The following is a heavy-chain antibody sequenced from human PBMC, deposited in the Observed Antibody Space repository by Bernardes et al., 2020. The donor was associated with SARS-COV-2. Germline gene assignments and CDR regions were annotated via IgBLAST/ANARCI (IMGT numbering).Heavy chain of an antibody. CDR1: GYSFTSYW. D-gene: IGHD5-12*01. CDR3: ARAPYSGYDGTPSFDY. V-gene: IGHV5-10-1*01. J-gene: IGHJ4*02. CDR2: IDPSDSYT. Sequence: GESLKISCKGSGYSFTSYWISWVRQMPGKGLEWMGRIDPSDSYTNYSPSFQGHVTISADKSISTAYLQWSSLKASDTAMYYCARAPYSGYDGTPSFDYWGQGTLVTVSS.